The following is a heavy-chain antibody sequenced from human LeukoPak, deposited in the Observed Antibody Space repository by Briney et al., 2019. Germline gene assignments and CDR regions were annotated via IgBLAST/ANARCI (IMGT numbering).Heavy chain of an antibody. CDR2: ISNSSSYI. D-gene: IGHD3-10*01. Sequence: GGSLRLSCAASGFTFSSYSMNWVLQAPGKGLWWVSSISNSSSYIYYADSVKGRFTISRDNAKNSLYLQMNSLRAEDTAVYYCARDRLPHYYGSGSYKDYFDYWGQGTLVTVSS. V-gene: IGHV3-21*01. CDR3: ARDRLPHYYGSGSYKDYFDY. CDR1: GFTFSSYS. J-gene: IGHJ4*02.